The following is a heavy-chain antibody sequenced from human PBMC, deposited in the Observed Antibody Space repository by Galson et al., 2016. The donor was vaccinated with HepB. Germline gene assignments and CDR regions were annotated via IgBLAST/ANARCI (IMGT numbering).Heavy chain of an antibody. CDR2: IYWDGEK. D-gene: IGHD5-24*01. CDR1: GFSLSSNDVG. Sequence: PALVKPTQTLTLTCTLSGFSLSSNDVGVAWTRQAPGKALEWLTIIYWDGEKKYIPSLRGRLTITEDTSKNQVVLTLTNVDSLDTGTYYCARRPGRGDGSAFDLWGRGTLVTVSS. J-gene: IGHJ2*01. V-gene: IGHV2-5*02. CDR3: ARRPGRGDGSAFDL.